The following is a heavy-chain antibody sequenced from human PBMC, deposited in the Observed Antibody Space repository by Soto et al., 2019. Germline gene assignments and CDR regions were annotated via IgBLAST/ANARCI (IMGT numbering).Heavy chain of an antibody. CDR3: ARAAFGSVFPFDY. CDR1: GGSISSYY. D-gene: IGHD3-3*01. V-gene: IGHV4-59*01. Sequence: SETLSLTYTVSGGSISSYYWTWIRQPPGKGLEWIGYIYYSGSTNYNPSLKSRVTISVDTSKNQFSLKLNSVTAADTAVYYCARAAFGSVFPFDYWGQGTLVTVSS. J-gene: IGHJ4*02. CDR2: IYYSGST.